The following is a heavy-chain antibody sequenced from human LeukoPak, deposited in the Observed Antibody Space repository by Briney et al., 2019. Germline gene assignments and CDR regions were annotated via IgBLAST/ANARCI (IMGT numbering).Heavy chain of an antibody. CDR1: GGSFSGYY. J-gene: IGHJ6*02. Sequence: SETLSLTCAVYGGSFSGYYWSWIRQPPGKGLEWIGEINHSGSTNYNPSLKSRVTISVDTSKNQFSLKLSSVTAADTAVYYCARNPWFGELFVPFYYYYYGMDVWGQGTTVTVSS. D-gene: IGHD3-10*01. V-gene: IGHV4-34*01. CDR2: INHSGST. CDR3: ARNPWFGELFVPFYYYYYGMDV.